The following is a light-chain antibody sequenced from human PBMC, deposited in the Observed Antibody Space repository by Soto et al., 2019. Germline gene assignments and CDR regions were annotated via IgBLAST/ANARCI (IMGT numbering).Light chain of an antibody. CDR1: QSISRS. J-gene: IGKJ3*01. V-gene: IGKV1-5*01. Sequence: DIQMTQSPSTLSASVGDRVTITCRASQSISRSLAWYQQKPGKAPNLLIYDASSLEGGVPSRFSGSGFGTEFTLTITYLQPADFATYYSQQYSDFFISFVPGTTVDFK. CDR3: QQYSDFFIS. CDR2: DAS.